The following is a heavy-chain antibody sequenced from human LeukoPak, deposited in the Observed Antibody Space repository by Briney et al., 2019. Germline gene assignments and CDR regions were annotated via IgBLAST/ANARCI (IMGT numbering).Heavy chain of an antibody. Sequence: GGSLRLSCAASGFTFRTYWMAWVRQTPEKGLVWVSCINGDGTSTVYADSVKGRFTISRDNAKNTMYLQMNSLRAEDTAVYYCAKSASNALDIWGQGTMVTVSS. J-gene: IGHJ3*02. V-gene: IGHV3-74*01. CDR3: AKSASNALDI. CDR2: INGDGTST. CDR1: GFTFRTYW.